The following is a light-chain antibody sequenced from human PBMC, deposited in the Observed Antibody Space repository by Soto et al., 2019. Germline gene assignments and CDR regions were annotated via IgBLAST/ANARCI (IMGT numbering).Light chain of an antibody. J-gene: IGLJ3*02. V-gene: IGLV2-8*01. Sequence: QSALTQPPSVSGSPGQSLTISCTGTSSDVGGYNYVSWYHHHPGKAPKLIIYEVFKRASGVPDRFSGSKSGNTASLTVSGLQAEDEADYYCSSYAGSDSVLFGGGTKLTVL. CDR1: SSDVGGYNY. CDR3: SSYAGSDSVL. CDR2: EVF.